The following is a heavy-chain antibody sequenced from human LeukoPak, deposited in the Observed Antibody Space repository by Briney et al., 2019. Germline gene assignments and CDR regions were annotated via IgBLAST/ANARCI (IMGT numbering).Heavy chain of an antibody. J-gene: IGHJ6*02. CDR2: ISYDGSSK. CDR1: GFTFSSYG. D-gene: IGHD4-23*01. V-gene: IGHV3-30*18. Sequence: GGSLRLSCAASGFTFSSYGMHWVRQAPGKGLEWVAVISYDGSSKYYADSVKGRFTISRDNSKDTLYLQMNSLRAEDTAVYYCAKAMTTVVSYYGMDVWGQGTTVTVSS. CDR3: AKAMTTVVSYYGMDV.